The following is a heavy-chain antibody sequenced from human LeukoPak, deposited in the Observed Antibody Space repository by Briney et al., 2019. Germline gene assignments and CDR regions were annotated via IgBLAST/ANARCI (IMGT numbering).Heavy chain of an antibody. CDR1: GFAFNSYT. CDR3: ARVTAGATTLNYYYYFMDV. V-gene: IGHV3-21*01. CDR2: ITSTSAYR. J-gene: IGHJ6*03. Sequence: GGSLRLSCVGSGFAFNSYTITWVRQAPGKGLEWVSSITSTSAYRQYADSVRGRFTISRGNAKNSLYLQMNSLGAEDTAVYHCARVTAGATTLNYYYYFMDVWGKGTTVTVSS. D-gene: IGHD1-26*01.